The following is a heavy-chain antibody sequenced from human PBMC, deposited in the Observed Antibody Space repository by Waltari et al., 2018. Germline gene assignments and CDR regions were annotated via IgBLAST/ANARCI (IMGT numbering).Heavy chain of an antibody. CDR2: IYYSGST. CDR3: ARVDSFSTGLFDL. D-gene: IGHD2-8*02. Sequence: QVQLQESGPGLVKPSETLSLTCTVSGGSISSHYWSWIRQPPWKGLEWIGYIYYSGSTNYNPSLKSRVTISVDTSKNQFSLKLSSVTAADTAVYYCARVDSFSTGLFDLWGRGTLVTVSS. J-gene: IGHJ2*01. CDR1: GGSISSHY. V-gene: IGHV4-59*11.